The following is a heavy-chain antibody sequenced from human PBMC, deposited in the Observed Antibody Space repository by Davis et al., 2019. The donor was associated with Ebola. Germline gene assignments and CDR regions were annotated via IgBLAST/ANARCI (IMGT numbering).Heavy chain of an antibody. CDR3: ARGQGSGIWNWFDP. V-gene: IGHV3-48*04. J-gene: IGHJ5*02. D-gene: IGHD2/OR15-2a*01. CDR2: ISSSGSTI. CDR1: GFTFSSYS. Sequence: GGSLRLSCAASGFTFSSYSMNWVRQAPGKGLEWVSYISSSGSTIYYADSVKGRFTISRDNAKNSLYLQMNSLRAEDTAVYYCARGQGSGIWNWFDPWGQGTLVTVSS.